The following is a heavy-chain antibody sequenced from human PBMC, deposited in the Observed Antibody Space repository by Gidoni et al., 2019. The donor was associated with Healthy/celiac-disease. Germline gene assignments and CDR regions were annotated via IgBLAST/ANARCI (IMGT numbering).Heavy chain of an antibody. J-gene: IGHJ4*02. V-gene: IGHV3-21*01. Sequence: EVQLVESGGGLVKPGGSLRLSWAAPGFTVDPYSMSWVRQAPGKVLEWVSSISSSNNYIYYAVSVKGRFTISRDNAKNSLYLQMNSLRAEDTAVYYCARDSEAMIVGEGFDYWGQGTLVTVSS. CDR3: ARDSEAMIVGEGFDY. CDR2: ISSSNNYI. D-gene: IGHD3-22*01. CDR1: GFTVDPYS.